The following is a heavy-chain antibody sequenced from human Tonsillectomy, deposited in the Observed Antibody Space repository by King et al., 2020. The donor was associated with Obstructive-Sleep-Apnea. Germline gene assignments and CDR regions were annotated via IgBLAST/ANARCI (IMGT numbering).Heavy chain of an antibody. D-gene: IGHD3-10*01. Sequence: QLQESGPGLVKPSETLSLTCTVSGGSINSYFWSWIRQPPGKGLEWIGYIYYSGSTNYNPSLKSRLTISIDTSKNQFSLKLSSVTAADTAVYYCARLYYHYAMDVWGQGTTVTVSS. CDR1: GGSINSYF. V-gene: IGHV4-59*01. CDR3: ARLYYHYAMDV. CDR2: IYYSGST. J-gene: IGHJ6*02.